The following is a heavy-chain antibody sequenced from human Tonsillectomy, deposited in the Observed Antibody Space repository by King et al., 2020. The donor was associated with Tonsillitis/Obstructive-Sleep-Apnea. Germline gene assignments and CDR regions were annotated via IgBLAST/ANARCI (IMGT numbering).Heavy chain of an antibody. V-gene: IGHV4-34*01. D-gene: IGHD2-15*01. CDR3: ARGRGGTIPY. CDR2: INHSGST. CDR1: GGSFSGYY. Sequence: VQLQQWGAGLLKPSETLSLTCAVYGGSFSGYYWSWIRQPPGKGLEWIGEINHSGSTNNNPSLKSRVTISVDTSKNQFSLKLSSVTAADTAVYYCARGRGGTIPYWGQGTLVTVSS. J-gene: IGHJ4*02.